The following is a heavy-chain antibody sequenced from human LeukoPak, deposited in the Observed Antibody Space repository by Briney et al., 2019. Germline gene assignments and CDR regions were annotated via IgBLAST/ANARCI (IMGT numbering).Heavy chain of an antibody. CDR1: GGSFRAYY. D-gene: IGHD3-3*01. CDR2: INDSGAT. Sequence: PSETLSLTCVVYGGSFRAYYWSWVRQPPGKGLEWIGEINDSGATNHNPSLKSRLTMSVNTSKNQFSLKLCSVTAADTAIYYCVSSRRYSDVWRWFFGYWGQGTLVAVSS. J-gene: IGHJ4*02. CDR3: VSSRRYSDVWRWFFGY. V-gene: IGHV4-34*01.